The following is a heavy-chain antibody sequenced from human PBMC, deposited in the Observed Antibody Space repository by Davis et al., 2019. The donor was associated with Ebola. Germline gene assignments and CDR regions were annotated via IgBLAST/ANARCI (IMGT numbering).Heavy chain of an antibody. J-gene: IGHJ4*02. V-gene: IGHV1-69*06. CDR2: IIPIFGTA. CDR1: GGTFRRYA. CDR3: ARVFYSGYADY. Sequence: SVKVSCQASGGTFRRYAISWVRPAPGQGLEWMGGIIPIFGTANYAQKFQGRATLTADKPTSTAYMELRSLRSEETAVYYWARVFYSGYADYWGQGTLVTVSS. D-gene: IGHD5-12*01.